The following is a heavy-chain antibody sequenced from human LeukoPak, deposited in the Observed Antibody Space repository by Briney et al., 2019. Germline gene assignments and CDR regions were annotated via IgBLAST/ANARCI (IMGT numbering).Heavy chain of an antibody. V-gene: IGHV4-59*01. CDR3: ARDIREVGESHCFDY. J-gene: IGHJ4*02. D-gene: IGHD1-26*01. Sequence: PSETLSLTCTVSGISITTYYWSWIRQPPGKGLEWIGLIHYSGSTTYNPSLKSRVTISIDTSKNQFSLHLNSVTAADTAVYYCARDIREVGESHCFDYWGQGILVTVTS. CDR2: IHYSGST. CDR1: GISITTYY.